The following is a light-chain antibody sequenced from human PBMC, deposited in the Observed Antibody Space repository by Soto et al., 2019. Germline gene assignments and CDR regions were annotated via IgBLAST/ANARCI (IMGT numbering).Light chain of an antibody. CDR1: SSNIGSNS. J-gene: IGLJ1*01. CDR2: SNN. Sequence: QSVLTQPPSASGTPGQRVTISCSGSSSNIGSNSVNWYQQLPGTAPQLLIYSNNQRPSGVPDRFSGSKSGTSGSLAISGLQSEDEADYYCAAWDDRLNGYVFGTGTKLTVL. CDR3: AAWDDRLNGYV. V-gene: IGLV1-44*01.